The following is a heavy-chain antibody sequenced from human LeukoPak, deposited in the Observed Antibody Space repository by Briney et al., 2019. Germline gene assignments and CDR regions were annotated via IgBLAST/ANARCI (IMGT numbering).Heavy chain of an antibody. J-gene: IGHJ4*02. CDR1: GFTFSSYA. CDR3: AKGPSLFDY. Sequence: GGSLRLSCAASGFTFSSYAMSWVRQAPGKGLEWVSAITGSGGTTYYADSAKGRFTISRDNSKNTLYLQMNSLRAEDTAVYYCAKGPSLFDYWGQGTLVTVSS. V-gene: IGHV3-23*01. CDR2: ITGSGGTT.